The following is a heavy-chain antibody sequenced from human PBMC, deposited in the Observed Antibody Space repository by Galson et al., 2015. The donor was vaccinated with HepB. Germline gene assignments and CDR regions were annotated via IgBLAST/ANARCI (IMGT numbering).Heavy chain of an antibody. J-gene: IGHJ3*02. CDR2: IYYNGNT. CDR1: GGSINSGAYH. Sequence: LSLTCTVSGGSINSGAYHWSWVRQPPGKGLEWIANIYYNGNTYYNPSLNSRLNISIDTSKNQFSLKLNSVTAADTAVYYCARLAMIVVVRDEVDAFDIWGQGKMVTVSS. V-gene: IGHV4-30-4*01. D-gene: IGHD3-22*01. CDR3: ARLAMIVVVRDEVDAFDI.